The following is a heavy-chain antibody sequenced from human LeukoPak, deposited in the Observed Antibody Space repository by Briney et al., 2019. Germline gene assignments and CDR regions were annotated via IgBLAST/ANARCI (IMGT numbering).Heavy chain of an antibody. CDR3: ARGSKLRYFDWLPQKGWFDP. Sequence: SETLSLTCAVYGGSFSGYYWSWIRQPPGKGLEWIGEINHSGSTNYNPSLKSRDTISVDTSKNQFSLKLSSVTAADTAVYYCARGSKLRYFDWLPQKGWFDPWGQGTLVTVSS. CDR1: GGSFSGYY. D-gene: IGHD3-9*01. CDR2: INHSGST. V-gene: IGHV4-34*01. J-gene: IGHJ5*02.